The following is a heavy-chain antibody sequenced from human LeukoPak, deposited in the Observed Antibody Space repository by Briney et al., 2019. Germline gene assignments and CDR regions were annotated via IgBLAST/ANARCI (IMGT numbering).Heavy chain of an antibody. Sequence: ASVKVSCKASGYTFTTRDINWVRQATGQGLEWLGWMSPNSGDTGYAQKFQGRVPMTSDSSISTAYMELSSLRSEDAAIYYCVRTPPNWGFDYWGQGTLVTVSS. CDR1: GYTFTTRD. CDR2: MSPNSGDT. D-gene: IGHD7-27*01. V-gene: IGHV1-8*01. CDR3: VRTPPNWGFDY. J-gene: IGHJ4*02.